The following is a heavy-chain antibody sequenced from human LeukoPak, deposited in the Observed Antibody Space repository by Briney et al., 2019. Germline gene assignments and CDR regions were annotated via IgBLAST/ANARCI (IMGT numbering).Heavy chain of an antibody. CDR3: GRALHPFTVASRFDY. CDR2: TYYRSKWYN. Sequence: SQTLSLTCAISGDSVSSNSAAWHWIRQSPSRGLEWLGRTYYRSKWYNDYAVSVKSRITINPDTSKNQFSLQLNSVTPEDTAMYYWGRALHPFTVASRFDYWGQGTLVTVSS. V-gene: IGHV6-1*01. J-gene: IGHJ4*02. CDR1: GDSVSSNSAA. D-gene: IGHD4-23*01.